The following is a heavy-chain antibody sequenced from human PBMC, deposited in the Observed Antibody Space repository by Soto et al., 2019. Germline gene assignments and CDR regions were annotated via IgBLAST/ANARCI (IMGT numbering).Heavy chain of an antibody. V-gene: IGHV3-23*01. CDR1: GFTFSDHA. J-gene: IGHJ4*02. CDR2: ISGGGSGA. D-gene: IGHD2-15*01. Sequence: EVQLLESGGGLVQPGGSLRLSCTASGFTFSDHAMTWVRQAPGKGLEWVSGISGGGSGAYYADSVKGRFTVSRANSKNTLFLQMDSLRAEDPAVYYWAIDLWWYTHWGQGTLVTVSS. CDR3: AIDLWWYTH.